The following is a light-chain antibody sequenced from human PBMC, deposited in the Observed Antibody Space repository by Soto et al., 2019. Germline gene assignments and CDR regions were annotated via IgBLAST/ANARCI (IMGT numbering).Light chain of an antibody. V-gene: IGKV1-17*01. J-gene: IGKJ4*01. CDR1: QGIRDD. CDR2: AVS. Sequence: DIHITQSPSSLSAYVGDRVTITCRASQGIRDDLGWYQQKPGKAPTRLIYAVSSLQNGVPSRFSGTGSGTEFTLTISSLQPEDFATYYCLQHNTYPLSFGGGTKVDIK. CDR3: LQHNTYPLS.